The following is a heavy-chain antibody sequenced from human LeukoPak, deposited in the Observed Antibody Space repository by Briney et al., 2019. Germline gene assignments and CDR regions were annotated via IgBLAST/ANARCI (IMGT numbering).Heavy chain of an antibody. V-gene: IGHV1-69*05. D-gene: IGHD3-10*01. J-gene: IGHJ6*03. Sequence: SVKVSCKASGGTFSSYAISWVRQAPGQGLEWMGGIIPIFGTANYAQKFQGRVTITTDESTSTAYMELSSPRSEDTAVYYCARLGRFRDYYYYMDVWGKGTTVTVSS. CDR1: GGTFSSYA. CDR3: ARLGRFRDYYYYMDV. CDR2: IIPIFGTA.